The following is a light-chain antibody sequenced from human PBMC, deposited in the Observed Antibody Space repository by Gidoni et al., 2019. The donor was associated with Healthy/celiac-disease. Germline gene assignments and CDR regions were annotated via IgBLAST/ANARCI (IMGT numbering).Light chain of an antibody. CDR1: QSISSY. CDR3: QQSYSTVT. CDR2: AES. J-gene: IGKJ1*01. V-gene: IGKV1-39*01. Sequence: DIQMTQSPSSLSASVGDRVTITCRASQSISSYLNWYQQKPGKAPKLLIYAESSLQSGVPSRFSGSGSGTDFTLTISSLQPEDFATYYCQQSYSTVTFGQGTKVEIK.